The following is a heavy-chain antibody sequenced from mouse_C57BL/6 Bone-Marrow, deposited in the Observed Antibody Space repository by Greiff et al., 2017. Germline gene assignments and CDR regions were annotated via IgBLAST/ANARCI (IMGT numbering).Heavy chain of an antibody. J-gene: IGHJ4*01. CDR3: ARTRDAMDY. V-gene: IGHV1-50*01. CDR2: IDPSDSYT. CDR1: GYTFTSYW. Sequence: QVQLQQPGAELVKPGASVKLSCKASGYTFTSYWMQWVKQRPGQGLEWIGEIDPSDSYTNYNQKFKGKATLTVDTSSSTAYMQLSSLTSEDSAVYYCARTRDAMDYWGQGISVTVSS.